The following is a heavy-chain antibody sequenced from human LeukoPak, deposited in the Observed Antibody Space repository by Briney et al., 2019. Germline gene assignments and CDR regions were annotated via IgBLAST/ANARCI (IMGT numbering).Heavy chain of an antibody. CDR2: IYYTGST. CDR3: ARREWGYAVSV. J-gene: IGHJ6*04. Sequence: SETLSLTCTVSGGSINSRSYYWGWIRQPPGKGLEWIGSIYYTGSTYFNSSLKRRVTISVDTSKNQFSLKLSSVTAADTAVFYCARREWGYAVSVWGKGTTVIVSX. V-gene: IGHV4-39*01. CDR1: GGSINSRSYY. D-gene: IGHD2-2*01.